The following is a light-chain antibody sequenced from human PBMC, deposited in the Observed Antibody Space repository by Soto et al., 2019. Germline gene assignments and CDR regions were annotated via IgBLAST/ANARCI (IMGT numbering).Light chain of an antibody. CDR2: DAS. J-gene: IGKJ1*01. V-gene: IGKV3-11*01. CDR1: QSVSSY. Sequence: EIVLTQSPATLSLSPGARATLSCRASQSVSSYLAWYQQTPGQAPRLLIYDASNRATGIPARFSGSGSGTDFTLTISSLEPEDFAVYYCQQHSNWPRTFGQGTKVQIK. CDR3: QQHSNWPRT.